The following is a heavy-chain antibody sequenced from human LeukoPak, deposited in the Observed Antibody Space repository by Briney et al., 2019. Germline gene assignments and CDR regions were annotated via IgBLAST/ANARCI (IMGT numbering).Heavy chain of an antibody. J-gene: IGHJ4*02. D-gene: IGHD2/OR15-2a*01. CDR3: VRDFSAVI. CDR1: GFTFISYA. Sequence: GGSLRLSCAASGFTFISYAMTWVRQAPRKGLEWVSGINSGETTYYADSVKGRFTISRDNSKNTLYLQMYILRAEDMAVYYCVRDFSAVIWGQGTLVTVSS. CDR2: INSGETT. V-gene: IGHV3-23*01.